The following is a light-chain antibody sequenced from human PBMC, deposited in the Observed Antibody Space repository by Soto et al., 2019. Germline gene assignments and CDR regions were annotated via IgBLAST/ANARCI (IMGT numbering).Light chain of an antibody. CDR1: QSVSSN. V-gene: IGKV3-15*01. J-gene: IGKJ1*01. CDR3: QQYNKWPGT. Sequence: EIVMTQSPAPLSVSPGERATLSCRASQSVSSNLAWYQQKPGQAPRLLIYGASTRATGIPAMFSGSGSGTEFTLTISSLQSEDFAVYYCQQYNKWPGTFGQGTKVEIK. CDR2: GAS.